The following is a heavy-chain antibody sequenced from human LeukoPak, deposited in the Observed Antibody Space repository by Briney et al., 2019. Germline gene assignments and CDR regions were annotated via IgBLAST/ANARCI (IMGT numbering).Heavy chain of an antibody. CDR3: AKDRGNVVVPAAILSPPDY. V-gene: IGHV3-23*01. J-gene: IGHJ4*02. CDR2: ISGSGGST. CDR1: GFTFSSYA. D-gene: IGHD2-2*02. Sequence: GGSLRLSCAASGFTFSSYAMSWVRQAPGKGLEWVSAISGSGGSTYYADSVKGRFTISRDNSKNTLYLQMNSLRAEDTAVYYCAKDRGNVVVPAAILSPPDYWGQGTLVTVSS.